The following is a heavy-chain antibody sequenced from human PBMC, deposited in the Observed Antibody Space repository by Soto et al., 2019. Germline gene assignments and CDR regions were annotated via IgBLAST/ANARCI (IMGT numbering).Heavy chain of an antibody. D-gene: IGHD1-26*01. CDR3: AKRTIGGWYDN. J-gene: IGHJ5*02. CDR1: GFTFSTYA. Sequence: PGGSLRLSCAASGFTFSTYALSWVRQAPGKGLERVSAISGSGGSTYYADSVKGRFTISRDNSKNTLYLQMNSLRAEDTAVYYCAKRTIGGWYDNWGQGTLVTVSS. CDR2: ISGSGGST. V-gene: IGHV3-23*01.